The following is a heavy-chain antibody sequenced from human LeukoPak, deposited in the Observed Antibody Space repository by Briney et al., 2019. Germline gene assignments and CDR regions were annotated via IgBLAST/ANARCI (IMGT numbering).Heavy chain of an antibody. CDR3: ARAAAGPMYYYYYMDV. Sequence: GGSLRLSCAASGFTFSSYAMHCVRQAPGKGLECVAVISYDGSNKYYADSVKGRFTISRDNAKNSLYLQMNSLRAEDTAVYYCARAAAGPMYYYYYMDVWGKGTTVTVSS. V-gene: IGHV3-30*04. J-gene: IGHJ6*03. CDR2: ISYDGSNK. D-gene: IGHD6-13*01. CDR1: GFTFSSYA.